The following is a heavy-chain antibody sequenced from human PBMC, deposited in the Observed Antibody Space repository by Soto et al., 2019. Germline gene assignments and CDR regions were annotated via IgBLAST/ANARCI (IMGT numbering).Heavy chain of an antibody. Sequence: QVQLVQSGDEMKKPGASVRVSCKASGYIFVNYGIAWVRQAPGQGLEWMGWISPYTGDTHSASKVQGRLTMTTDTSTSTAYMDLGSLTSDDTAVYYCAMVDHYVTPTPQDVWGQGTTVTVSS. D-gene: IGHD3-16*01. J-gene: IGHJ6*02. V-gene: IGHV1-18*01. CDR2: ISPYTGDT. CDR1: GYIFVNYG. CDR3: AMVDHYVTPTPQDV.